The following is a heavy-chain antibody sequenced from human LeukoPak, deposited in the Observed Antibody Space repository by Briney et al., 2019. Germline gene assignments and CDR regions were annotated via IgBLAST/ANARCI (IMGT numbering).Heavy chain of an antibody. Sequence: GRSLRLSCAASGFTFSSYAMLWVRQAPGKGLEWVAVISYDGSNKYYADSVKGRFTISRDNSKNTLYLQMNSLRAQDTAVYYCARSPRYPKITFDYWGQGTLVTVSS. J-gene: IGHJ4*02. CDR1: GFTFSSYA. D-gene: IGHD3-16*02. CDR2: ISYDGSNK. CDR3: ARSPRYPKITFDY. V-gene: IGHV3-30-3*01.